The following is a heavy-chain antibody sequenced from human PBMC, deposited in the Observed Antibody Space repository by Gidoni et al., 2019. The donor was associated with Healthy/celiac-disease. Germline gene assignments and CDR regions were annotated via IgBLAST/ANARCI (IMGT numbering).Heavy chain of an antibody. V-gene: IGHV4-34*01. J-gene: IGHJ4*02. D-gene: IGHD3-22*01. CDR3: ARGRVTMIVVVREYYFDY. CDR1: GGSFSGYY. Sequence: QVQLQQWGAGLLKPSETLSLTCAVYGGSFSGYYWSWIRQPPGKGLEWIGEINHSGSTNYNPSLKSRVTISVDTSKNQFSLKLSSVTAADTAVYYCARGRVTMIVVVREYYFDYWGQGTLVTVSS. CDR2: INHSGST.